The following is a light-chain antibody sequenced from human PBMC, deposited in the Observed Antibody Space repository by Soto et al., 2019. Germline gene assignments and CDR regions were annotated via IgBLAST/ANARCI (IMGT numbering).Light chain of an antibody. V-gene: IGKV2-28*01. Sequence: DIVLTQSPLSLPVTPGEPASISCRSSQSLLHSNGNIYLDWYLQKPGQSPQLLIYLGSTRASGVPDRFSGSGSGTDFTLKITRVEAEDVGVYYCMQDIQAPRTFGLGTKVEIK. J-gene: IGKJ1*01. CDR2: LGS. CDR1: QSLLHSNGNIY. CDR3: MQDIQAPRT.